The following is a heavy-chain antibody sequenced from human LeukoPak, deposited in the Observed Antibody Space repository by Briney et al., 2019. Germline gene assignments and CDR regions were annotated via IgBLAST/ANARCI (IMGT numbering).Heavy chain of an antibody. CDR2: FYPEDGET. CDR3: ATLPRSITIFGVVIPTNWFDP. Sequence: EASVNVSCKVSGYTLTELSMHWVRQAPGKGLEGMGGFYPEDGETIYAQKFQGRVTMTEDTSTDTAYMELSSLRSEDTAVYYCATLPRSITIFGVVIPTNWFDPWGQGTLVTVSS. V-gene: IGHV1-24*01. CDR1: GYTLTELS. J-gene: IGHJ5*02. D-gene: IGHD3-3*01.